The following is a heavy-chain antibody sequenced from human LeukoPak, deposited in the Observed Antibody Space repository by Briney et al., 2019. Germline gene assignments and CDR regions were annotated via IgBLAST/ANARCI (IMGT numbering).Heavy chain of an antibody. CDR1: GGSFSGYY. J-gene: IGHJ4*02. Sequence: SETLSLTCAVYGGSFSGYYWSWIRQPPGKGLEWIGEINLSGSTNYNPSLKSRVTISVDTSKNQFSLKLNSVTAADTAVYYCARSPPLTYSSSWYAPPNFDYWGQGTLVTVSS. CDR3: ARSPPLTYSSSWYAPPNFDY. V-gene: IGHV4-34*01. CDR2: INLSGST. D-gene: IGHD6-13*01.